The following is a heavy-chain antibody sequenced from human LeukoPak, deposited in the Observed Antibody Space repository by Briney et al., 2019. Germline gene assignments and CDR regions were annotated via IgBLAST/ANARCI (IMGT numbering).Heavy chain of an antibody. CDR2: ISYDGSNK. D-gene: IGHD1-14*01. CDR1: GFTFSSYA. J-gene: IGHJ6*03. V-gene: IGHV3-30*01. CDR3: ARGNLNYYYYYMDV. Sequence: GGSLRLSCAASGFTFSSYAMHWVRQAPGKGLEWVAVISYDGSNKYYADSVKGRFTISRDDSKNTLYLQMNSLRAEDTAVYYCARGNLNYYYYYMDVWGKGTTVTVSS.